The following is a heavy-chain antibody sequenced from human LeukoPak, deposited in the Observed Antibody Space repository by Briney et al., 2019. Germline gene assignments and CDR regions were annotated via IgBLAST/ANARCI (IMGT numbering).Heavy chain of an antibody. V-gene: IGHV4-59*01. Sequence: SETLSLTCTVSSGSISSYYWSWIRQPPGKGLEWIGYIFYSGSTNYNPSLKSRVTISVDTSKNQFSLGLSSVTAADTAVYYCARGPTRYYFDCWGQGTLVTVSS. CDR2: IFYSGST. J-gene: IGHJ4*02. D-gene: IGHD4-17*01. CDR3: ARGPTRYYFDC. CDR1: SGSISSYY.